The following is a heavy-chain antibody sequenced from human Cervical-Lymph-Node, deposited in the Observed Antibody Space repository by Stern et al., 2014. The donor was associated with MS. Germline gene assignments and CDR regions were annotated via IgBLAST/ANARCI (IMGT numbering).Heavy chain of an antibody. D-gene: IGHD5-18*01. CDR3: ARVGHYSDYLDF. CDR2: ISHNGRT. CDR1: GDSISSNNW. J-gene: IGHJ4*02. V-gene: IGHV4-4*02. Sequence: QLQLQESGPGLVKPSEALSLTCVVSGDSISSNNWWSWVRQSPAKGLEWIGKISHNGRTNYKPSLKSRVTISVDKSMSQISLRLDSVTAADTAVYYCARVGHYSDYLDFWGQGILVTVSS.